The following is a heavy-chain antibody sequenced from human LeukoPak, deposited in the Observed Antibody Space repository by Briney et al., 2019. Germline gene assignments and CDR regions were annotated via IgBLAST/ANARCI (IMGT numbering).Heavy chain of an antibody. CDR3: ARAGNNWSFDY. V-gene: IGHV4-59*02. CDR2: IYYRGNT. D-gene: IGHD1-1*01. Sequence: SETLSLTCTVSGDSVSIYYWSWIRQPPGKGLEWIGYIYYRGNTNYNPSLNSRVTMAVDTSKNQFSLKVSSVTAADTAVYYCARAGNNWSFDYRGQGTPGTVSS. CDR1: GDSVSIYY. J-gene: IGHJ4*02.